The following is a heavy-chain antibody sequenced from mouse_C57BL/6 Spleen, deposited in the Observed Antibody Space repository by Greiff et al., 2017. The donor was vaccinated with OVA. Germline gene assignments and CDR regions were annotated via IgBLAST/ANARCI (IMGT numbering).Heavy chain of an antibody. CDR2: ISGGGGNT. J-gene: IGHJ2*01. V-gene: IGHV5-9*01. Sequence: DVMLVESGGGLVKPGGSLKLSCAASGFTFSSYTMSWVRQTPEKRLEWVATISGGGGNTYYPDSVKGRFTISRDNAKNTLDLKLSSLRSEDTALYYCARLTTVVAGDYFDYWGQGTTLTVSS. D-gene: IGHD1-1*01. CDR3: ARLTTVVAGDYFDY. CDR1: GFTFSSYT.